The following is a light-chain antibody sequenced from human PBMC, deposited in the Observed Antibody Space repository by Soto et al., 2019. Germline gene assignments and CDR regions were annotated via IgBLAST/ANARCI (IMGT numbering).Light chain of an antibody. CDR3: QQYYNWPPYT. CDR2: GAS. CDR1: ETVRTN. J-gene: IGKJ2*01. V-gene: IGKV3-15*01. Sequence: IVMTQSPATLSVSPGERVTLSCSASETVRTNLACFQQKPGQTPRLLIFGASTRATGIPTRFTGSGSETEFTLTIGSLQSEDLAFYYCQQYYNWPPYTFGQGTKLEIK.